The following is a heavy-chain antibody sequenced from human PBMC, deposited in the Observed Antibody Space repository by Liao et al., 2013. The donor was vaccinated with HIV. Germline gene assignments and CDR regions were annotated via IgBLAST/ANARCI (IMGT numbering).Heavy chain of an antibody. J-gene: IGHJ2*01. CDR2: VNHSGST. V-gene: IGHV4-34*01. D-gene: IGHD3-10*01. CDR3: ARDPIRGVITKWYFDL. Sequence: QVQLQQWGAGLLKPSETLSLTCAVYGGSFSGYYWSWIRQPPREGAWSGLGKVNHSGSTNYNPSLKSRVTISVDTSKNQFSLKMTSVTAADTAVYFCARDPIRGVITKWYFDLWGRGTLVTVSS. CDR1: GGSFSGYY.